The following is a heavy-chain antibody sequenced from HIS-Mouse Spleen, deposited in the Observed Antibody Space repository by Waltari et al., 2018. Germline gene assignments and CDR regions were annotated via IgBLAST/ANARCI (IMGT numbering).Heavy chain of an antibody. CDR2: ISSAGSSK. CDR1: GFTFSSYG. J-gene: IGHJ4*02. CDR3: AKDRGSPLYCDY. D-gene: IGHD1-26*01. V-gene: IGHV3-30*18. Sequence: QVQLVESGGGVVQPGRSLRLSCAASGFTFSSYGMLWVRRAPGRGVEWVEVISSAGSSKYYAASVKGLFTISRDNSKNTLYLQMNSLRAEDTAVYYCAKDRGSPLYCDYWGQGTLVTVSS.